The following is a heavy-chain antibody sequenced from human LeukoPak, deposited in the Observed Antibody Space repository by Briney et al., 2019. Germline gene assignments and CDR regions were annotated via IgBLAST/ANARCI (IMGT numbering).Heavy chain of an antibody. Sequence: PSETLSLTCTVSGGSISSYYWSWIRQPPGKGLEWIGYIYYSGSTNYNPSLKSRVTISVDTSKNQFSLKLSSVTAADTAVYYCARLPRYYYDSSGHYWFDPWGQGTLVTVSS. J-gene: IGHJ5*02. D-gene: IGHD3-22*01. CDR2: IYYSGST. V-gene: IGHV4-59*08. CDR3: ARLPRYYYDSSGHYWFDP. CDR1: GGSISSYY.